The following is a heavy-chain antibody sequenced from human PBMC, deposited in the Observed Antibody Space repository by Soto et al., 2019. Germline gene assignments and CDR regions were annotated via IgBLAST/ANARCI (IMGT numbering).Heavy chain of an antibody. CDR3: AKGDDVVVPAAIDY. CDR1: GFTFSSYA. V-gene: IGHV3-30*04. J-gene: IGHJ4*02. Sequence: QVQLVESGGGVVQPGRSLRLSCAASGFTFSSYAMHWVRQAPGKGLEWVAVISYDGSNKYYADSVKGRFTISRDNSKNTLYLQMNSLRAEDTAVYYCAKGDDVVVPAAIDYWGQGTLVTVSS. D-gene: IGHD2-2*01. CDR2: ISYDGSNK.